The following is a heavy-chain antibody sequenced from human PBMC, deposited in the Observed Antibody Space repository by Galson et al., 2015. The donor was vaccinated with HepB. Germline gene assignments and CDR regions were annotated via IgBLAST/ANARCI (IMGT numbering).Heavy chain of an antibody. J-gene: IGHJ5*02. CDR3: AKCPYRGGANWLDP. D-gene: IGHD5-18*01. CDR1: GFTFTNHA. CDR2: ISGSDGST. V-gene: IGHV3-23*01. Sequence: SLRLSCAASGFTFTNHAMTWVRQGPGKGLEWVSTISGSDGSTYYADSVKGRFTISRDNSKNTLFLQMNSLRAEDTAVYYCAKCPYRGGANWLDPWGQGTLVTVSP.